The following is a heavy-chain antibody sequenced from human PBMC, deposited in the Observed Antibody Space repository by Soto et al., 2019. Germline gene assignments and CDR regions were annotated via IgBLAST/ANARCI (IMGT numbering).Heavy chain of an antibody. Sequence: QVQLVQSGAEVKKPGASVKVSCKASGYPFTTFGLVWVRQAPGQGPEWMGWISADNGNTNYAQKLQGRVTMTRDTSTSTVYMELRSLRSDDTAMYYCAREMPGYCSNSACLPGYWGQGTQVTVSS. CDR1: GYPFTTFG. J-gene: IGHJ4*02. CDR2: ISADNGNT. CDR3: AREMPGYCSNSACLPGY. D-gene: IGHD2-2*03. V-gene: IGHV1-18*01.